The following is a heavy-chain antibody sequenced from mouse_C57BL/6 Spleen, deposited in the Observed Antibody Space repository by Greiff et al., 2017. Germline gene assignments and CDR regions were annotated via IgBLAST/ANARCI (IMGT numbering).Heavy chain of an antibody. CDR2: IWTGGGT. V-gene: IGHV2-9-1*01. Sequence: QVQLQQSGPGLVEPSQSLSITCTVSGFSFTSYAISWVRQPPGKGLEWLGVIWTGGGTNYNSTLKSRLSISKDNSKSQVFLKMNSLQTDDTARYYCARAYSNYNDMDYWGQGTSVTVSS. D-gene: IGHD2-5*01. J-gene: IGHJ4*01. CDR1: GFSFTSYA. CDR3: ARAYSNYNDMDY.